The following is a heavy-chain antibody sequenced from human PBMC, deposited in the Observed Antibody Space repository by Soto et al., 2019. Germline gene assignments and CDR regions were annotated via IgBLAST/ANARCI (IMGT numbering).Heavy chain of an antibody. V-gene: IGHV3-30*03. Sequence: PGGSLRLSCAASGFTFSTYGMHWVRQAPGKGLEWVAVISYDGGSKYYADSVKGRFTISRDNSKNTLYLQMNSLRDEDTAVYYCARVEVYAYYYYGMDVWGQGTTVTVSS. J-gene: IGHJ6*02. CDR1: GFTFSTYG. CDR2: ISYDGGSK. D-gene: IGHD2-8*01. CDR3: ARVEVYAYYYYGMDV.